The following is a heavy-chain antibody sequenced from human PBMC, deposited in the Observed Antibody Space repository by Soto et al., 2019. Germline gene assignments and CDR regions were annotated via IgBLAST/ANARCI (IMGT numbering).Heavy chain of an antibody. Sequence: SETLSLTCTVSCGSISSYYWSWIRQPPGKGLEWIGYIYYSGSTNYNPSLKSRVTISVDTSKNQFSLKLSSVTAADTAVYYCARATPYDFWSGYYGSSYYYGMDVWGQGTTVTVSS. V-gene: IGHV4-59*01. CDR1: CGSISSYY. CDR2: IYYSGST. J-gene: IGHJ6*02. D-gene: IGHD3-3*01. CDR3: ARATPYDFWSGYYGSSYYYGMDV.